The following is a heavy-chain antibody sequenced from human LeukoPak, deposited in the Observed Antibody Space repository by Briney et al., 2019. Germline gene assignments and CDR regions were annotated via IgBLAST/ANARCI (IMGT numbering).Heavy chain of an antibody. J-gene: IGHJ4*02. CDR1: GGSISSSSYY. Sequence: SETLSLTCTVSGGSISSSSYYWGWIRQPPGKGLEWIGTIYYSGSTYYNPSLKSRVTMSVDTSKNQFSLKLSSVTAADTAVYYCARGKNGFYFDYWGQGTLVTVSS. CDR3: ARGKNGFYFDY. D-gene: IGHD2-8*01. CDR2: IYYSGST. V-gene: IGHV4-39*07.